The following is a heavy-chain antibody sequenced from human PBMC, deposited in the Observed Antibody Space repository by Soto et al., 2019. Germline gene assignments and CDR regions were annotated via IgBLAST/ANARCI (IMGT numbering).Heavy chain of an antibody. V-gene: IGHV1-69*04. CDR2: IIPILGIA. CDR3: ARDLAPYYYGSGSYYDY. CDR1: GGTFSSYT. D-gene: IGHD3-10*01. Sequence: SVKVSCKASGGTFSSYTISWVRQAPGQGLEWMGRIIPILGIANYAQKFQGRVTITADKSTSTAYMELSSLRSEDTAVYYCARDLAPYYYGSGSYYDYWGQGTRVTVSS. J-gene: IGHJ4*02.